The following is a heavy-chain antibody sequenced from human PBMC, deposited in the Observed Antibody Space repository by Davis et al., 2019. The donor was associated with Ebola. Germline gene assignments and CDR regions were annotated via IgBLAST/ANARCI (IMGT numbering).Heavy chain of an antibody. J-gene: IGHJ5*02. CDR2: IFASGST. Sequence: PSETLSLTCTVSGGSINTYYWSWIRQPAGKGLEWIGRIFASGSTNYNPPLKSRVTMSVDTSKKQFSLKLSSVTAADTAVYYCARDWVSSSSGSHWFDPWGPGTLVTVSS. CDR1: GGSINTYY. D-gene: IGHD6-6*01. CDR3: ARDWVSSSSGSHWFDP. V-gene: IGHV4-4*07.